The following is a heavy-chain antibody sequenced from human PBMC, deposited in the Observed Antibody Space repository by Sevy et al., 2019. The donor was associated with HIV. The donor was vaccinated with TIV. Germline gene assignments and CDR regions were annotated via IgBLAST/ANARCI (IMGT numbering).Heavy chain of an antibody. J-gene: IGHJ1*01. CDR1: GLIFSNFA. CDR2: TSYDGSHK. Sequence: GGSLRLSCTVSGLIFSNFAMHWVRQAPGKGLEWVAFTSYDGSHKYYADSVKGRFTVSRDNSRNILSLEMSSLRRDDTAVYYCARGENDDEFFQYWGQCTLVTVSS. CDR3: ARGENDDEFFQY. D-gene: IGHD1-26*01. V-gene: IGHV3-30*04.